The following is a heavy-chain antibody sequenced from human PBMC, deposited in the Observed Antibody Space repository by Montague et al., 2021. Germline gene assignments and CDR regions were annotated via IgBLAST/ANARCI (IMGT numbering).Heavy chain of an antibody. CDR2: IYYTGSS. Sequence: SETLSLTCTVSGGSVSSGSHYWTWIRQPPGKELEWIGYIYYTGSSKYNPSLESRVTISISTSKKQFTLKLSSVTAADTAVYYCARGQWLVPYYLDSWGQGTLVTVSS. V-gene: IGHV4-61*01. D-gene: IGHD6-19*01. J-gene: IGHJ4*02. CDR3: ARGQWLVPYYLDS. CDR1: GGSVSSGSHY.